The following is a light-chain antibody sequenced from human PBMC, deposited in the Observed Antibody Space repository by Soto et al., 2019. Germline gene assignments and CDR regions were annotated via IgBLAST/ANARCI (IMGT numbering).Light chain of an antibody. J-gene: IGKJ4*01. Sequence: DIQMTQSPSSLSASVGDRVTITCRASQSIATCLSWYQQTPGKAPKLLIYSVSTLHDGVPSRFSGSGSGTDFALTITSLQPEDFAIYYCQQSASTPRTFGGGTKVEIK. CDR2: SVS. CDR3: QQSASTPRT. V-gene: IGKV1-39*01. CDR1: QSIATC.